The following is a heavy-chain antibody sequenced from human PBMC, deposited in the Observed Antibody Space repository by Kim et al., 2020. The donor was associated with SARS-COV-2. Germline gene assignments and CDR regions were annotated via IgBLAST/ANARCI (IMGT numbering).Heavy chain of an antibody. D-gene: IGHD4-17*01. J-gene: IGHJ6*02. V-gene: IGHV4-59*01. CDR2: IYYSGST. CDR1: GGSISSYY. CDR3: ARADGDYDNYYYGMDV. Sequence: SETLSLTCTVSGGSISSYYWSWIRQPPGKGLGWIGYIYYSGSTNYNPSLKSRVTISVDTSKNQFSLKLSSVTAADTAVYYCARADGDYDNYYYGMDVWGQGTTVTVSS.